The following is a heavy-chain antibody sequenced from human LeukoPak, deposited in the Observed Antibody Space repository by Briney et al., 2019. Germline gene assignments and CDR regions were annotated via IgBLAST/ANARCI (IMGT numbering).Heavy chain of an antibody. V-gene: IGHV3-30*18. D-gene: IGHD1-26*01. Sequence: GGSLRLSCAASGFTFSSYGMHWARQAPGKGLEWVAVISYDGSNKYYADSVKGRFTISRDNSKNTLYLQMNSLRAEDTAVYYCAKDHSGLDYWGQGTLVTVSS. CDR1: GFTFSSYG. J-gene: IGHJ4*02. CDR2: ISYDGSNK. CDR3: AKDHSGLDY.